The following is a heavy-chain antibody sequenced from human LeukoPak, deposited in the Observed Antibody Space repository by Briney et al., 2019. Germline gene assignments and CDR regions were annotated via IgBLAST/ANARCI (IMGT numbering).Heavy chain of an antibody. J-gene: IGHJ3*02. D-gene: IGHD3-16*01. CDR1: GGTFSSYA. Sequence: ASVKVSCKASGGTFSSYAISWVRQAPGQGLGWMGGIIPIFGTADYAQKFQGRVTITADESTSTAYMELSSLRSEDTAMYYCSRALAYAFDIWGQGTMVTVSS. CDR2: IIPIFGTA. V-gene: IGHV1-69*13. CDR3: SRALAYAFDI.